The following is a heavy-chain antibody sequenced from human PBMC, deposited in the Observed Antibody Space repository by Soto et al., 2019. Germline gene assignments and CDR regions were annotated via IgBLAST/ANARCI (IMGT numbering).Heavy chain of an antibody. D-gene: IGHD5-12*01. CDR1: GFRFSSYD. CDR3: AKDRGDGFKGFFDY. J-gene: IGHJ4*02. CDR2: ISFDGSNK. V-gene: IGHV3-30*18. Sequence: LRLSCAASGFRFSSYDMQWVRQAPGKGLEWVAVISFDGSNKYYGDSVKGRFTVSRDNSENTLYLQINSLRAEDTAVYYCAKDRGDGFKGFFDYWGQGTLVTVSS.